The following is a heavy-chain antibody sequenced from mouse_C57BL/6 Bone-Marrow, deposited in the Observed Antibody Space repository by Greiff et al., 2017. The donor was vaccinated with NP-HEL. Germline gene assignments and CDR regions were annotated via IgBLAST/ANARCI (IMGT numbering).Heavy chain of an antibody. D-gene: IGHD2-5*01. V-gene: IGHV5-4*01. CDR1: GFTFSSYA. J-gene: IGHJ3*01. Sequence: EVQGVESGGGLVKPGGSLKLSCAASGFTFSSYAMSWVRQTPEKRLEWVATISDGGSYTYYPDNVKGRFTISRDHAKNNLYLQMSHLKSEDTAMYYCARGSLYSNYPYWGQGTLVTVSA. CDR2: ISDGGSYT. CDR3: ARGSLYSNYPY.